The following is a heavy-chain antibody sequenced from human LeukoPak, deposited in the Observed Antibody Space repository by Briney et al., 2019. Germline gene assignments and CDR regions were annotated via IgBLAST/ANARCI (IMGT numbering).Heavy chain of an antibody. CDR2: IYTSGST. Sequence: SQTLSLTCTVSGGSISSGSYYWSWIRQPAGKGLEWIGRIYTSGSTNYNPSLKSRVTISVGTSKNQFSLKLSSVTAADTAVYYCTGKRSGSAYWGQGTLVTVSS. D-gene: IGHD3-3*01. J-gene: IGHJ4*02. V-gene: IGHV4-61*02. CDR3: TGKRSGSAY. CDR1: GGSISSGSYY.